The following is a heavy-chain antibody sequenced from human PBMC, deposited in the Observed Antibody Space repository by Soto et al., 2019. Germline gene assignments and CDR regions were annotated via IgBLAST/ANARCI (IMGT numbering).Heavy chain of an antibody. D-gene: IGHD3-16*02. CDR2: IWYDGSNK. J-gene: IGHJ3*02. V-gene: IGHV3-33*01. CDR3: ARDRGGYDYIWGSYRPYDAFDI. CDR1: GFTFSSYG. Sequence: GGSLRLSCAASGFTFSSYGMHWVRQAPGKGLEWVAVIWYDGSNKYYVDSVKGRFTISRDNSKNTLYLQMNSLRAEDTAVYYCARDRGGYDYIWGSYRPYDAFDIWGQGTMVTVSS.